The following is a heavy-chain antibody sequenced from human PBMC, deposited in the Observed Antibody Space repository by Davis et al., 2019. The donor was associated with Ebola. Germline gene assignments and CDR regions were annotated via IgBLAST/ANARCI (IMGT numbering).Heavy chain of an antibody. J-gene: IGHJ6*02. D-gene: IGHD2-15*01. CDR3: AREGDIVVVVATTLERYYGMDV. CDR1: GGTFSSYT. CDR2: IIPILGIA. V-gene: IGHV1-69*04. Sequence: SVKVSCKASGGTFSSYTISWVRQAPGQGLEWMGRIIPILGIANYAQKFQGRVTITADKSTSTAYMELSSLRSEDTAVYYCAREGDIVVVVATTLERYYGMDVWGQGTTVTVSS.